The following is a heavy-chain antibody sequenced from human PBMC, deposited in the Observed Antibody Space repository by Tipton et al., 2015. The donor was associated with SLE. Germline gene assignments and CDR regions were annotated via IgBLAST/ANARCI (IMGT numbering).Heavy chain of an antibody. J-gene: IGHJ3*01. D-gene: IGHD5-24*01. CDR3: VRRGDHDTFDV. Sequence: LRLSCTVHRGSFNGYYWGWIRQPPGRGLEWIGEIMPNGRSNFNPSLKSRVTISEDTSKKQFSLNLSSVSVADTAVYYCVRRGDHDTFDVWGQGTEVTVSS. CDR1: RGSFNGYY. CDR2: IMPNGRS. V-gene: IGHV4-34*12.